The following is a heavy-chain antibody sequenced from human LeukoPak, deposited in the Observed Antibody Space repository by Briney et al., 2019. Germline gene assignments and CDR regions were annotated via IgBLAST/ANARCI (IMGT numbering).Heavy chain of an antibody. CDR3: ARGGEKGGYYFDY. J-gene: IGHJ4*02. CDR2: IYSGGGT. D-gene: IGHD6-13*01. V-gene: IGHV3-53*01. CDR1: GFTVSSNY. Sequence: GGSLRLSCAASGFTVSSNYMSWVRQAPGKGPEWVSVIYSGGGTYNADSVKGRFTISRDNSKNTLYLQMNSLRAEDTAVYYCARGGEKGGYYFDYWGQGTLVTVSS.